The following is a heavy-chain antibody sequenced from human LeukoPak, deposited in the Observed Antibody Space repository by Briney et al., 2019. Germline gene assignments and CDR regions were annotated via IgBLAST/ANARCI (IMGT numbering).Heavy chain of an antibody. V-gene: IGHV1-2*02. CDR2: INPNTGGT. Sequence: ASVKVSCKASGYTCTASYMHWVPQAPGQGLEWMGWINPNTGGTNYAQKFQGRVTMTRDTSISTAYMELSRLRSDDTAVYYCARVPNTKAFDYWGQGTLVTVSS. CDR3: ARVPNTKAFDY. J-gene: IGHJ4*02. CDR1: GYTCTASY. D-gene: IGHD1-1*01.